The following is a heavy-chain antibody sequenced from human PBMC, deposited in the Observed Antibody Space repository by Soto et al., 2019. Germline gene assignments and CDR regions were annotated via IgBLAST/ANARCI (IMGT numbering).Heavy chain of an antibody. V-gene: IGHV4-34*01. J-gene: IGHJ6*03. D-gene: IGHD3-10*01. CDR1: GGSFSGYY. Sequence: SETLSLTCAVYGGSFSGYYWSWIRQPPGKGLEWIGEINHSGSTNYNPSLKSRVTISVDTSKNQFSLKLSSVTAADTAVYYCARLNPMVRGVSLYYYYYYYMDVWGKGTTVTVSS. CDR3: ARLNPMVRGVSLYYYYYYYMDV. CDR2: INHSGST.